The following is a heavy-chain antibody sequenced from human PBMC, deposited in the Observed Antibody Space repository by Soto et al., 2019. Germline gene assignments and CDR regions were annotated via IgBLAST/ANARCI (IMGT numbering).Heavy chain of an antibody. CDR3: VEGQGPIDY. D-gene: IGHD3-3*01. V-gene: IGHV1-69*02. CDR1: GGTFSSYT. CDR2: SIPILGIA. J-gene: IGHJ4*02. Sequence: QVQLVQSGAEVKKPGSSVKVSCKSSGGTFSSYTISWVRQAPGQGLEWMGRSIPILGIANYAQKFQGRVTITADKSTSTAYMELSSLRSEDTAVYYCVEGQGPIDYWGQGTLVTVSS.